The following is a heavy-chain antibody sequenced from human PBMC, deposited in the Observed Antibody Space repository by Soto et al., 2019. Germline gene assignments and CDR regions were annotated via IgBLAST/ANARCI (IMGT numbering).Heavy chain of an antibody. CDR1: GFTFSSSS. Sequence: GGSLRLSCAASGFTFSSSSMNWVRQAPGKGLEWVSYISSSSTIYYADSVKGRFTISRDNAKNSLYLQMNSLRDEDTAVYYCARDHWYYYDSSGYYFDYWGQGTLVTVSS. CDR2: ISSSSTI. V-gene: IGHV3-48*02. CDR3: ARDHWYYYDSSGYYFDY. D-gene: IGHD3-22*01. J-gene: IGHJ4*02.